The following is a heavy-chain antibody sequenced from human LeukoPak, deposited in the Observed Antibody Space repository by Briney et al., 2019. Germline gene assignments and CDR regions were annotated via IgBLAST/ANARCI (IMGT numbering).Heavy chain of an antibody. J-gene: IGHJ3*02. V-gene: IGHV4-38-2*02. D-gene: IGHD6-19*01. CDR1: GYSISSGYY. CDR3: ARDRGSSGWYDALDI. CDR2: IYHSGST. Sequence: PSGTLSLTCAVSGYSISSGYYWGWIRQPPGKGLEWIGSIYHSGSTYYNPSLKSRVTISVDTSKNQFSLKLSSVTAADTAVYYCARDRGSSGWYDALDIWGQGTMVTVSS.